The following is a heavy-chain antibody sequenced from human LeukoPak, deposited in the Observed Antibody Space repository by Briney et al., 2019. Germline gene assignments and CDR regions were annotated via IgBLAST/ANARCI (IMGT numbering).Heavy chain of an antibody. CDR1: GGSITNNY. J-gene: IGHJ3*02. V-gene: IGHV4-59*01. CDR2: IYYSGST. D-gene: IGHD4/OR15-4a*01. CDR3: ARDKSGPTAHYDVFEI. Sequence: SETLSLTCTVFGGSITNNYWNWHWIRQPQGRGLEWIGYIYYSGSTNYNPSLRSRVTIAVDKSNNQVSLKPNSVTAADTAMYYCARDKSGPTAHYDVFEIWGQGTMVTVSS.